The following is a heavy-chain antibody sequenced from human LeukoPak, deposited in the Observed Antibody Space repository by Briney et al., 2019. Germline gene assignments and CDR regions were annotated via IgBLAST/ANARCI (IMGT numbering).Heavy chain of an antibody. CDR1: GYSISSGYY. Sequence: KPSETLSLTCAVSGYSISSGYYWGWIRQPPGKGLEWIGSIYHSGSTYYNPSLKSRVTISVDTSKNQFSLKLSSVTAADTAVYYCARLGGYEAAYYFDYWGQGTLVTVSS. J-gene: IGHJ4*02. CDR3: ARLGGYEAAYYFDY. V-gene: IGHV4-38-2*01. D-gene: IGHD5-12*01. CDR2: IYHSGST.